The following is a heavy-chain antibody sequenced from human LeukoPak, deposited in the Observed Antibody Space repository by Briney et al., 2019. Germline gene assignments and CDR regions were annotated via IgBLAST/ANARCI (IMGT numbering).Heavy chain of an antibody. CDR1: GGSISSYY. CDR2: IYVSAST. V-gene: IGHV4-59*01. D-gene: IGHD3-16*01. Sequence: PSETLSLTCTASGGSISSYYWSWIRQPPGKGLEWIGSIYVSASTNYNPSLKSRATISVDTSKNQFSLKLNSVTAADTAVYYCARGWAYFDYWGQGTLVTVSA. J-gene: IGHJ4*02. CDR3: ARGWAYFDY.